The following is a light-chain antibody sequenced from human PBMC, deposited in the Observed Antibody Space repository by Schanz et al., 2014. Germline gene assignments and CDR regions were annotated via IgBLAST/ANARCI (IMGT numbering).Light chain of an antibody. V-gene: IGKV3-11*01. CDR3: QQRTNWPPT. Sequence: EIVLTQSPATLSLSPGERATLTCRASENVDGYLAWYQQKPGQAPRLLMYDASTRATGIPVRFSGSGSGTDFTLTISSLEPEDFAVYYCQQRTNWPPTFGQGTKLEI. CDR1: ENVDGY. J-gene: IGKJ2*01. CDR2: DAS.